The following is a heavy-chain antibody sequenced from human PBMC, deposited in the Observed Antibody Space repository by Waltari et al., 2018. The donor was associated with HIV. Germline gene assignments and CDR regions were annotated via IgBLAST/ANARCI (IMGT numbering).Heavy chain of an antibody. CDR1: GGTFNNYA. D-gene: IGHD2-15*01. CDR3: ARMATVVDWYFDL. J-gene: IGHJ2*01. Sequence: QVQLVQSGAEVKKPGSSVKVSCNASGGTFNNYAITWVRQPPEHGLEWMGGIIPVFGTTNYAQKFRGRLTIIADESTSTGYMELSSLRSEDTAVYYCARMATVVDWYFDLWGRGTLVTVSS. V-gene: IGHV1-69*01. CDR2: IIPVFGTT.